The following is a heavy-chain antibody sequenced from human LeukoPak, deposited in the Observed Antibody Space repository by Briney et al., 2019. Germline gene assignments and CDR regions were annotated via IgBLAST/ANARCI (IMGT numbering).Heavy chain of an antibody. CDR2: INPNSGGT. V-gene: IGHV1-2*06. Sequence: ASVKVSCKASGYTSTGYYMHWVRQAPGQGLEWMGRINPNSGGTNYAQKFQGRVTMTRDTSISTAYMELSRLRSGDTAVYYCARDAGGWYYYYYMDVWGEGTTVTVSS. D-gene: IGHD6-19*01. J-gene: IGHJ6*03. CDR3: ARDAGGWYYYYYMDV. CDR1: GYTSTGYY.